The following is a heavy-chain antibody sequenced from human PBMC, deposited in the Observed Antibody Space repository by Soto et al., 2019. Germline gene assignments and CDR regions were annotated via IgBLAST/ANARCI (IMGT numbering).Heavy chain of an antibody. D-gene: IGHD2-2*01. CDR1: GFTFDDYT. CDR3: AKDDGVYSSNCYGVDY. J-gene: IGHJ4*02. Sequence: LRLSFAASGFTFDDYTMHWVRQAPGTGLEWGSLIGWDGRSTYYADSVKGRFTISRDNSEKSLYLQMNRLRIEDTAFYECAKDDGVYSSNCYGVDYWGQGTLVTVSS. CDR2: IGWDGRST. V-gene: IGHV3-43*01.